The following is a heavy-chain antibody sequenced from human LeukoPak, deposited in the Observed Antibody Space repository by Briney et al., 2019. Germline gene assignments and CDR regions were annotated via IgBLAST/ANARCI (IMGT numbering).Heavy chain of an antibody. D-gene: IGHD1-26*01. CDR3: ARVGRPQYSGTVGAWFDP. CDR1: GYTFTGYY. Sequence: ASVKVSCKASGYTFTGYYMHWVRQAPGQGLEWMGWINPNSGGTNYAQKFQGRVTMTRDTSISTAYMELSRLRSDDTAVYYCARVGRPQYSGTVGAWFDPWGQGTLVTVSS. CDR2: INPNSGGT. V-gene: IGHV1-2*02. J-gene: IGHJ5*02.